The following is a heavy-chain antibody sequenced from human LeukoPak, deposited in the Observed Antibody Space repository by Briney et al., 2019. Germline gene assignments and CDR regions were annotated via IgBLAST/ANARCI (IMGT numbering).Heavy chain of an antibody. CDR1: GGTFSSYA. V-gene: IGHV1-69*05. J-gene: IGHJ4*02. D-gene: IGHD3-3*01. CDR3: ASTVDFWSGYYMGFDY. Sequence: SVRVSCKASGGTFSSYAISWVRQAPGQGLEWMGGIIPIFGTANYAQKFQGRVTITTDESTSTAYMEPSSLRSEDTAVYYCASTVDFWSGYYMGFDYWGQGTLVTVSS. CDR2: IIPIFGTA.